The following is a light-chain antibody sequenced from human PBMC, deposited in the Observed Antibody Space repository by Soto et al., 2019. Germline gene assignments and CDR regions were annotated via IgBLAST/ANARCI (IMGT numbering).Light chain of an antibody. CDR3: ASYTSSRVWV. V-gene: IGLV2-18*02. Sequence: QSVLTQPPSVSGSPGQSVTISCTGTSSDVGSYIRVSWYQQPPGTAPKLIIYEVTNRPSGVPVRFSGSKSANMASLTISGLQAEDEADYYCASYTSSRVWVFGGGTKLTVL. CDR1: SSDVGSYIR. J-gene: IGLJ3*02. CDR2: EVT.